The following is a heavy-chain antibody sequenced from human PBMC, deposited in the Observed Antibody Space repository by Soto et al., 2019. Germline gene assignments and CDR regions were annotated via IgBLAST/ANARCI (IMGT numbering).Heavy chain of an antibody. CDR2: IYHSGST. D-gene: IGHD3-22*01. J-gene: IGHJ4*02. V-gene: IGHV4-30-2*01. CDR1: GGSISSGGYS. Sequence: QLQLQESGSGLVKPSQTLSLTCAVSGGSISSGGYSWSWIRQPPGKGLEWIGYIYHSGSTYYNPSLKNRVTISVDRSKNQFSLKLSSVTAADTAVYYCARGYDSSGYSDGLPFDYWGQGTLVTVSS. CDR3: ARGYDSSGYSDGLPFDY.